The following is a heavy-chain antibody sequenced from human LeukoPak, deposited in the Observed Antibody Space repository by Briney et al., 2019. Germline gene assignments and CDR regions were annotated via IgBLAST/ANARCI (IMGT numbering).Heavy chain of an antibody. Sequence: GGSLRLSCAASGFTFSNYWMSWVRQAPGKGLEWVANIKSDGSGKYYVDSVKGRFTISRDNSKNTLYLQMNSLRAEDTAVYYCARGDSFDQEVFDYWGQGTLVTVSS. J-gene: IGHJ4*02. V-gene: IGHV3-7*01. CDR2: IKSDGSGK. D-gene: IGHD3-3*02. CDR3: ARGDSFDQEVFDY. CDR1: GFTFSNYW.